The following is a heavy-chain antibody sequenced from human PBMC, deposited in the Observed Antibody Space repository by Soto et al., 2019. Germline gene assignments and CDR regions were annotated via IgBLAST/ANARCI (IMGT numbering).Heavy chain of an antibody. CDR2: INPNSGGT. D-gene: IGHD4-17*01. V-gene: IGHV1-2*02. CDR3: AKEFDYGGNSVWPLDY. Sequence: QVQLVQSGAEVKKPGASVKVSCKASGYTFTGYYMHWVRQAPGQGLEWMGWINPNSGGTNYAQKFQGRVTMTRDTSISTAYMELSRLRSDDTALYYCAKEFDYGGNSVWPLDYWGQGTLVTVSS. J-gene: IGHJ4*02. CDR1: GYTFTGYY.